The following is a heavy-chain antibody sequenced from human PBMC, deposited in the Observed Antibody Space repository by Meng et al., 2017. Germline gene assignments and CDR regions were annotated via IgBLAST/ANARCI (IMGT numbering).Heavy chain of an antibody. CDR2: INHSGST. D-gene: IGHD3-10*01. CDR1: GGSFSGYY. J-gene: IGHJ5*02. V-gene: IGHV4-34*01. Sequence: VQLQQWGAGLLKPSETLSLTFAVYGGSFSGYYWSWIRQPPGKGLEWIGEINHSGSTNYNPSLKSRVTISVDTSKNQFSLKLSSVTAADTAVYYCARGRWRGNRFDPWGQGTLVTVSS. CDR3: ARGRWRGNRFDP.